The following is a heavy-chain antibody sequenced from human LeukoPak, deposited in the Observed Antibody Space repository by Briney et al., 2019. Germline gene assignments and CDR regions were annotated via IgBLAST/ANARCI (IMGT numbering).Heavy chain of an antibody. D-gene: IGHD4-23*01. V-gene: IGHV1-69*13. CDR3: ASAELPPTYYYYMDV. CDR2: IIPIFGTA. CDR1: GYTFTGYY. J-gene: IGHJ6*03. Sequence: GASVKVSCKASGYTFTGYYMHWVRQAPGQGLEWMGGIIPIFGTANYAQKFQGRVTITADESTSTAYMELSSLRSEDTAVYYCASAELPPTYYYYMDVWGKGTTVTVSS.